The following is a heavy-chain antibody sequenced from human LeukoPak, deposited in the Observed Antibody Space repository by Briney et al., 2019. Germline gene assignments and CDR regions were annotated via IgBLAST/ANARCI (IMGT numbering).Heavy chain of an antibody. J-gene: IGHJ3*02. CDR2: ISSRSFTI. CDR1: GFTFSSYW. V-gene: IGHV3-48*02. D-gene: IGHD6-19*01. CDR3: ARSVIAVAGYDAFDI. Sequence: GGSLRLSCAASGFTFSSYWMSWVRQAPGKGLDWVSYISSRSFTIYYADSVKGRFTISRDNAKNSLYLEMNSLRDEDTAVYYCARSVIAVAGYDAFDIWGQGTVVTVSP.